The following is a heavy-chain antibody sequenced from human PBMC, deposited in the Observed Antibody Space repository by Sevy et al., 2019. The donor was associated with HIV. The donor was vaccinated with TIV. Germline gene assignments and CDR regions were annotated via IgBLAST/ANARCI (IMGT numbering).Heavy chain of an antibody. CDR3: AKDLGPLRQMVLGAFDI. CDR1: GFTFSSYG. V-gene: IGHV3-30*18. D-gene: IGHD6-13*01. J-gene: IGHJ3*02. Sequence: GGCLRLSCAASGFTFSSYGMHCVRQAPGKGLEWVAVISYDGSNKYYADSVKGRFTISRDNSKNTLYLQMNSLRAEDMALYYCAKDLGPLRQMVLGAFDIWGQGTTVSVSS. CDR2: ISYDGSNK.